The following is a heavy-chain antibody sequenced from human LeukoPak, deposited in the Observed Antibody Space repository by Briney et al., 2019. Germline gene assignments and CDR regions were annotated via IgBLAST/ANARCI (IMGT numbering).Heavy chain of an antibody. V-gene: IGHV3-30-3*01. D-gene: IGHD6-25*01. J-gene: IGHJ6*02. CDR1: GFTFSSYA. Sequence: PGRSLRLSCAASGFTFSSYAMHWVRQAPGKGLEWVAVISYDGSNKYYADSVKGRFTISRDNSKNTLYLQMNSLRAEDTAVYYCARDHAPPGRGDYYGMDVWGQGTTVTVSS. CDR3: ARDHAPPGRGDYYGMDV. CDR2: ISYDGSNK.